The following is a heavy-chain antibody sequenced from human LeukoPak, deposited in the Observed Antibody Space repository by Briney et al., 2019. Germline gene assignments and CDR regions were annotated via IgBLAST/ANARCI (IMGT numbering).Heavy chain of an antibody. CDR2: INHSGST. CDR3: ARVVLEPYCGGDCYSFGIDY. D-gene: IGHD2-21*02. CDR1: GGSFSGYY. Sequence: SETLSLTCAVYGGSFSGYYWSWIRQPPGKGLEWIGEINHSGSTNYNPSLKSRVTISVDTSKNQFSLKLSSVTAADTAVYYCARVVLEPYCGGDCYSFGIDYWGQRTLVTVSS. V-gene: IGHV4-34*01. J-gene: IGHJ4*02.